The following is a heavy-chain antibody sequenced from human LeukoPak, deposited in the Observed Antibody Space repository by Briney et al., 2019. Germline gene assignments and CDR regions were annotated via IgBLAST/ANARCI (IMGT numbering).Heavy chain of an antibody. CDR1: GGSISSYY. Sequence: SETLSLTCTVSGGSISSYYWSWIRQPPGKGLEWIAYIYYSGNTNYSPSLKSRVTISVDTSKNQVSLRLSSVTAADTAVYYCARHAIYSGDYSFWFDPWGLGTLVTVSS. J-gene: IGHJ5*02. V-gene: IGHV4-59*08. CDR2: IYYSGNT. D-gene: IGHD1-26*01. CDR3: ARHAIYSGDYSFWFDP.